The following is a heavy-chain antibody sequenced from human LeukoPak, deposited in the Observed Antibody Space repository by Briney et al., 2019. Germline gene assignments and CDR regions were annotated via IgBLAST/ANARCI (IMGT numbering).Heavy chain of an antibody. CDR3: ARVVRSIAAAGIADMAFDY. D-gene: IGHD6-13*01. CDR2: INPSGDST. CDR1: GYTFTSYY. Sequence: GASVKVSCKASGYTFTSYYMHWVRQAPGQGLEWMGLINPSGDSTSYAQKFQGRVTMTRDTSTSTVYMELGSLRSEDTAVYYCARVVRSIAAAGIADMAFDYWGQGTLVTVSS. J-gene: IGHJ4*02. V-gene: IGHV1-46*01.